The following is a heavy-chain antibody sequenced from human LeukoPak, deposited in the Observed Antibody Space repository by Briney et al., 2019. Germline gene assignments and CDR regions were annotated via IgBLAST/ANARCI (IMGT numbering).Heavy chain of an antibody. CDR3: ARLTALAGHRGAFDI. Sequence: SETLSLTCNVSGGSIGGHTFYWDWIRQPPGKGLEWIATIYYNGNTFYNPSLKSRVAISIDMSKSQFSLHLSSMTAADTAIYYCARLTALAGHRGAFDIWGQGTLVTVSS. D-gene: IGHD6-19*01. V-gene: IGHV4-39*01. CDR1: GGSIGGHTFY. CDR2: IYYNGNT. J-gene: IGHJ4*02.